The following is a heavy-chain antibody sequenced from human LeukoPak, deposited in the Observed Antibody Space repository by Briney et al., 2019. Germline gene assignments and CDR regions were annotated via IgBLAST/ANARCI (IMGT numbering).Heavy chain of an antibody. CDR3: TRRVDASRWYDP. V-gene: IGHV3-74*01. Sequence: GGSLRLCCAASGFSFSSYWMHWVRQAPGEGLVWVSRISNDGTTTIYADSVKGRFTISRDNAKNMVYLEMNSLRVDDTAVYYCTRRVDASRWYDPWGQGTLVTV. D-gene: IGHD2-15*01. CDR2: ISNDGTTT. CDR1: GFSFSSYW. J-gene: IGHJ5*02.